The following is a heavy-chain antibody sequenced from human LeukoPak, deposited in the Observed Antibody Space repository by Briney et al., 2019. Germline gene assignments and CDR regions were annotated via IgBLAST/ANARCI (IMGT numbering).Heavy chain of an antibody. CDR2: INPSGGST. CDR3: ARALLPTVAVAGEGFDP. Sequence: ASVKVSCKASGYTFTSYYMHWVRQAPGQGLEWMGIINPSGGSTSYAQKLQGRVTMTRDTSTSTVYMELSSLRSEDTAVYYCARALLPTVAVAGEGFDPWGQGTLVTVSS. CDR1: GYTFTSYY. J-gene: IGHJ5*02. V-gene: IGHV1-46*01. D-gene: IGHD6-19*01.